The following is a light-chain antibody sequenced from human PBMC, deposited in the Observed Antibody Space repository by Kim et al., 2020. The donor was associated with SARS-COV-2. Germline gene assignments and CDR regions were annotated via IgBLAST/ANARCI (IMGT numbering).Light chain of an antibody. Sequence: ALGQTVRITGQRDSLRTYHASWYQQKPGQAPLLVIYAKTNRPSGIPDRFSGSRSGNTASLTITGTQAEDEADYYCNSRDSSGNHVLFGGGTQLTVL. CDR3: NSRDSSGNHVL. V-gene: IGLV3-19*01. CDR1: SLRTYH. J-gene: IGLJ2*01. CDR2: AKT.